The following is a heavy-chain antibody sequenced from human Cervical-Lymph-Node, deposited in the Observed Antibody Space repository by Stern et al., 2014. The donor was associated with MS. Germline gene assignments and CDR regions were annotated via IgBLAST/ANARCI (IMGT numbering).Heavy chain of an antibody. Sequence: VQLVQSGAELKKPGSSVKVSCKTSGGTFSSFSVSWVRRAPGHGLEWLGGITPLFGTANYVQKFQDRLTILADESTETVYMTLSGLRSDDTAIYYCARDQGGIAAHWGQGTLVTVSS. D-gene: IGHD6-13*01. CDR2: ITPLFGTA. CDR3: ARDQGGIAAH. J-gene: IGHJ4*02. V-gene: IGHV1-69*12. CDR1: GGTFSSFS.